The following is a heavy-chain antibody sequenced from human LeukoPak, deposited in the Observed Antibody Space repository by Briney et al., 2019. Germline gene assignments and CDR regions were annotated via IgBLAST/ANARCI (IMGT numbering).Heavy chain of an antibody. CDR2: ISAYNGNT. D-gene: IGHD6-6*01. CDR1: GYTFTSYG. Sequence: ASVKVSCKASGYTFTSYGISWVRQAPGQGLEWMGWISAYNGNTNYAQKLQGRVTMTTDTSTSTAYVELRSLRSDDTAVYYCARGSRVAARLYFDYWGQGTLVTVSS. CDR3: ARGSRVAARLYFDY. V-gene: IGHV1-18*01. J-gene: IGHJ4*02.